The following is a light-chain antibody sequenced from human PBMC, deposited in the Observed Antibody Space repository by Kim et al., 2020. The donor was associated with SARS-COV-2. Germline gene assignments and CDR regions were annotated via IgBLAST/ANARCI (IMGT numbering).Light chain of an antibody. CDR3: QHYNRSPGLT. CDR1: QSIGTW. Sequence: DIQMTQSPSTLSVSVGDRVTITCRASQSIGTWLAWYQQKPGKAPRLLIYEASNLDSGVPSRFSGSGSGTEFTLTISSLQTDDFATYYCQHYNRSPGLTFGGGPKVDIK. V-gene: IGKV1-5*03. CDR2: EAS. J-gene: IGKJ4*01.